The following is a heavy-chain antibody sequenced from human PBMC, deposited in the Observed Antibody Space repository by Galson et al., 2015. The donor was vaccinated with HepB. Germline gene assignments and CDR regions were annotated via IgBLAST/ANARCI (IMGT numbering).Heavy chain of an antibody. Sequence: SVKVSCKASGGTFSSYTISWVRQAPGQGLEWMGRIIPILGIANYAQKFQGRVTITADKSTSTAYMELSSLRSEDTAVYYCARDPPLYEVVAATPGSGGMDVWGQGTTVTVSS. CDR1: GGTFSSYT. D-gene: IGHD2-15*01. CDR2: IIPILGIA. V-gene: IGHV1-69*04. CDR3: ARDPPLYEVVAATPGSGGMDV. J-gene: IGHJ6*02.